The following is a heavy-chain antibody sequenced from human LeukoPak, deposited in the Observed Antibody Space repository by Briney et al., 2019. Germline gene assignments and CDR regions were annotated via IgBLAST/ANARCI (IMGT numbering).Heavy chain of an antibody. Sequence: GGSLRLSCAASGFTFTTYAMSWVRQAPGKGLEWVSGISNSGGSTYYADSVKGRFTISRDNSKNTLYLQMNSLRAEDTAVSYCAEYYYCDSSGYQQYYFDYWGQGTLVTVSS. V-gene: IGHV3-23*01. D-gene: IGHD3-22*01. CDR1: GFTFTTYA. J-gene: IGHJ4*02. CDR2: ISNSGGST. CDR3: AEYYYCDSSGYQQYYFDY.